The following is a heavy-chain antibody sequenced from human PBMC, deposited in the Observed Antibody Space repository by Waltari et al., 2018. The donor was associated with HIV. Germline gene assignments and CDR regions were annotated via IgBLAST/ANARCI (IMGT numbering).Heavy chain of an antibody. J-gene: IGHJ4*02. CDR1: GGSIISGSYY. D-gene: IGHD3-3*01. V-gene: IGHV4-61*02. CDR3: AGQYYDFWSAPEDY. CDR2: IYTSGST. Sequence: QVQLQESGPGLVKPSQTLSLTCTVSGGSIISGSYYLSLTRQPAGKGLEWIGRIYTSGSTNYNPSLKSRVTISVDTSKNQFSLKLSSVTAADTAVYYCAGQYYDFWSAPEDYWGQGTLVTVSS.